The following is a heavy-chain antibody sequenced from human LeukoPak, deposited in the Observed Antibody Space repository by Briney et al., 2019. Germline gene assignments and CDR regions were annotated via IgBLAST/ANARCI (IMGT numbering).Heavy chain of an antibody. CDR1: GFTFSSYA. Sequence: GGSLRLSCAASGFTFSSYAMSWVRQAPGKGLEMVSGIYGDDDKTVYGDAVKGRFTISRDNSKNTLFLQMNSLRADDTAVYYCAKTQGYYDAWGQGALVTVSS. D-gene: IGHD2-15*01. V-gene: IGHV3-23*01. J-gene: IGHJ5*02. CDR2: IYGDDDKT. CDR3: AKTQGYYDA.